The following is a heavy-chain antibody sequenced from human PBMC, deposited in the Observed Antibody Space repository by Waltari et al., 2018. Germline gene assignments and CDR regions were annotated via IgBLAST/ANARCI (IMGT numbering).Heavy chain of an antibody. CDR3: AKDSSSWYRGSYFDY. V-gene: IGHV3-30*18. Sequence: QVQLVESGGGVVQPGRSLRLSCAASGFTFSSYGMHWVRQAPGKGLEWVAVIWYDGSNKYYADSVKGRFTISRDNSKNTLYLQMNSLRAEDTAMYYCAKDSSSWYRGSYFDYWGQGTLVTVSS. J-gene: IGHJ4*02. CDR2: IWYDGSNK. CDR1: GFTFSSYG. D-gene: IGHD6-13*01.